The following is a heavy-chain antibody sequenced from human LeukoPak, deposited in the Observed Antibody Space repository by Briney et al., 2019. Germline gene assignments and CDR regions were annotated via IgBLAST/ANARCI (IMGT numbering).Heavy chain of an antibody. CDR1: GFTFSSYS. CDR3: ARILSGSGSYGAFDI. J-gene: IGHJ3*02. V-gene: IGHV3-48*02. D-gene: IGHD1-26*01. Sequence: GGSLRLSCAASGFTFSSYSMDWVRQAPGKGLEWVSYISSSYSTTYYADSVKGRFTISRDDAKNSLYLQMNSLRDEDTAVFYCARILSGSGSYGAFDIWGQGTMVTVSS. CDR2: ISSSYSTT.